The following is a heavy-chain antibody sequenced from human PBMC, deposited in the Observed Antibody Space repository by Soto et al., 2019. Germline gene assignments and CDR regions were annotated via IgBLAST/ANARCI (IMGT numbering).Heavy chain of an antibody. CDR3: ARENCSGGSCNYYYGMDV. Sequence: PGGSLRLSCAASGFTFSSYWMSWVRQAPGKGLEWVANIKQEGSEKYYVESVKGRFTISRDNAKNSLYLQMNSLRAEDTAVYYCARENCSGGSCNYYYGMDVWGQGTTVTVSS. V-gene: IGHV3-7*05. CDR2: IKQEGSEK. D-gene: IGHD2-15*01. CDR1: GFTFSSYW. J-gene: IGHJ6*02.